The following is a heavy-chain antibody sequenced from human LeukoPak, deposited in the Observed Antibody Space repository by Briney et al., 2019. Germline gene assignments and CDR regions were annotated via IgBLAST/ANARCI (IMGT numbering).Heavy chain of an antibody. CDR3: ARSNPGGGATEARAANH. CDR1: GFIFSSYT. CDR2: ISSSSTYI. D-gene: IGHD4/OR15-4a*01. V-gene: IGHV3-21*01. J-gene: IGHJ5*02. Sequence: PGGPLRLSCAASGFIFSSYTMSWVRQAPGKGLEWVSSISSSSTYIYYADSVKGRFTISRDNAKNSLYLQMNSLRGEDTAVYYCARSNPGGGATEARAANHWGQGTLVTVSS.